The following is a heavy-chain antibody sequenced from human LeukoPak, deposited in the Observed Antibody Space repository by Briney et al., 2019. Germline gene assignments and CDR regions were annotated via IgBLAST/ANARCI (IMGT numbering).Heavy chain of an antibody. CDR2: IYYSGST. CDR1: GGSISSYY. Sequence: SETLSLTCTVSGGSISSYYWSWIRQPPGKGLEWIGYIYYSGSTYYNPSLKSRVTISVDRSKNQFSLKLSSVTAADTAVYYCARGTVTHFDYWGQGTLVTVSS. D-gene: IGHD4-17*01. V-gene: IGHV4-59*12. J-gene: IGHJ4*02. CDR3: ARGTVTHFDY.